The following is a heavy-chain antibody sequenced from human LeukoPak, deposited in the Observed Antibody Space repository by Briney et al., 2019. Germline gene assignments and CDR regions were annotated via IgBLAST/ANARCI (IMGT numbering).Heavy chain of an antibody. Sequence: ASVKVSCKASGSTFTSYYMHWVRQAPGQGLEWMGIINPSGGSTSYAQKFQGRVTMTRDTSTSTVYMELSSLRSEDTAVYYCASSKLVVVAAKNYYYGMDVWGQGTTVTVSS. CDR1: GSTFTSYY. D-gene: IGHD2-15*01. J-gene: IGHJ6*02. V-gene: IGHV1-46*01. CDR2: INPSGGST. CDR3: ASSKLVVVAAKNYYYGMDV.